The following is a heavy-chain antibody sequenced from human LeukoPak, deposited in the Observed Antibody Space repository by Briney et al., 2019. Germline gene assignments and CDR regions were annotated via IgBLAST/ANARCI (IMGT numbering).Heavy chain of an antibody. D-gene: IGHD3-22*01. CDR2: IYTSGST. J-gene: IGHJ4*02. CDR3: ARDSGTDSSGYSYFDY. CDR1: GGSLRSYY. V-gene: IGHV4-4*07. Sequence: PSETLSLTCTVSGGSLRSYYWSWIRQPAGKGLEWIGRIYTSGSTNYNPSLKSRVTMSVDTSKNQFSLKLSSVTAADTAVYYCARDSGTDSSGYSYFDYWGQGTLVTVSS.